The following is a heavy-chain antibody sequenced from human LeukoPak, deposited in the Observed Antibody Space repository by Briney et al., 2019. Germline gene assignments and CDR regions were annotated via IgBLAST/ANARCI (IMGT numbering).Heavy chain of an antibody. Sequence: GGSLRLSCAASGFTFSSYGMHWVRQAPGKGLEWVAVISYDGSNKYYADSVKGRFTISRDNSKNTLYLQMNSLRAEDTAVYYCALDQGYGDYVNYFDYWGQGTLVTVSS. CDR2: ISYDGSNK. CDR1: GFTFSSYG. CDR3: ALDQGYGDYVNYFDY. J-gene: IGHJ4*02. V-gene: IGHV3-30*03. D-gene: IGHD4-17*01.